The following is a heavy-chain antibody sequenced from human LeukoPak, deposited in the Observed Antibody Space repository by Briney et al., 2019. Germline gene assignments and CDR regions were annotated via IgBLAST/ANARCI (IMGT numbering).Heavy chain of an antibody. D-gene: IGHD5-24*01. CDR2: INTKTGKS. CDR1: NYTFTSYP. CDR3: F. Sequence: ASVKVSCKGSNYTFTSYPTNWVRQAPGQGLEWMGSINTKTGKSTYARGFTGRFLFSLDTSVSTAYYCARVRWLQYDYDAFDFWGQGTVVSVSS. V-gene: IGHV7-4-1*01. J-gene: IGHJ3*01.